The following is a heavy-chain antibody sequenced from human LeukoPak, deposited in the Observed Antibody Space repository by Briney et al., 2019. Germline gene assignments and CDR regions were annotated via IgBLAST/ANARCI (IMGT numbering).Heavy chain of an antibody. CDR2: IYYSGST. D-gene: IGHD3-9*01. CDR3: ARWIPYDKISHNWFDP. V-gene: IGHV4-61*01. Sequence: SETLSLTCTVSGGSVSSGSYYWSWIRQPPGKGLEWIGYIYYSGSTNYNPSLKSRVTISVDTSKNQFSLKLSSVTAADTAVYYCARWIPYDKISHNWFDPWGQGTLVTVSS. J-gene: IGHJ5*02. CDR1: GGSVSSGSYY.